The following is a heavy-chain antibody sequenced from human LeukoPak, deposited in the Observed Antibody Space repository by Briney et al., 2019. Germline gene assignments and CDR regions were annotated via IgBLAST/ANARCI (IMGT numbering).Heavy chain of an antibody. Sequence: PSETLSLTCTVSGGSISSGSYYWSWIRQPAGKGLEWIGRIYTSGSTNYNPSLKSRVTISVDTSKNQFSLKLSSVTAAETAVYYCARDYYGSGSSVFDPWGQGTLVTVSS. CDR2: IYTSGST. J-gene: IGHJ5*02. CDR1: GGSISSGSYY. CDR3: ARDYYGSGSSVFDP. V-gene: IGHV4-61*02. D-gene: IGHD3-10*01.